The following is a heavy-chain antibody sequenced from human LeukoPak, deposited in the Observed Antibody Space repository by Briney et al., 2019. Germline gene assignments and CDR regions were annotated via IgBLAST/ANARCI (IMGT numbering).Heavy chain of an antibody. J-gene: IGHJ3*02. CDR3: ARDRGLDEGALGI. V-gene: IGHV1-69*13. CDR2: IIPIFGTA. CDR1: GGTFSSYA. D-gene: IGHD3-10*01. Sequence: VASVKVSCKASGGTFSSYAISWVRQAPGQGLEWMGGIIPIFGTANYAQKFQGRVTITADESTSTAYMELSSLRSEDTAVSYCARDRGLDEGALGIWGQGTMVTVSS.